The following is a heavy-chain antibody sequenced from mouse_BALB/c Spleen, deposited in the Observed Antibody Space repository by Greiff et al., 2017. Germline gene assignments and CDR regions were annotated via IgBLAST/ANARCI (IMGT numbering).Heavy chain of an antibody. CDR3: ARSYDGYYFDY. CDR1: GYAFTNYL. CDR2: INAGSGGT. D-gene: IGHD1-1*02. V-gene: IGHV1-54*01. J-gene: IGHJ2*01. Sequence: QVQLQQSGAELVRPGTSVKVSCKASGYAFTNYLIEWVKQRPGQGLEWIGVINAGSGGTNYNEKFKGKATLTADKSSSTAYMQLSSLTSDDSAVYFCARSYDGYYFDYWGQGTTLTVSS.